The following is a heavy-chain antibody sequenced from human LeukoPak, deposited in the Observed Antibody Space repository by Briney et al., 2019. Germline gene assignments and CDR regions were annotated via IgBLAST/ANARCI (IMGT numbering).Heavy chain of an antibody. CDR1: GGSISSYY. J-gene: IGHJ4*02. Sequence: PSETLSLTCTVSGGSISSYYWSWIRQPPGKGLEWIGYVYYSGSTNYNPSLEGRVTISVDTSKNQFSLKLSSVTAADTAVYYCAREYSSGWSGTGYWGQGTLVTVSS. D-gene: IGHD6-19*01. V-gene: IGHV4-59*01. CDR2: VYYSGST. CDR3: AREYSSGWSGTGY.